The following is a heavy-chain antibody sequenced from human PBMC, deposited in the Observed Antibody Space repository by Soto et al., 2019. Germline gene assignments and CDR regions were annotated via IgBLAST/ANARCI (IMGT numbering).Heavy chain of an antibody. CDR1: GGSISSYY. CDR2: IYYSGST. Sequence: SETLSLTCTVSGGSISSYYWSWLRQPPGKGLEWIGYIYYSGSTNYNPSLKSRVTISVDTSKNQFSLKLSSVTAADTAVYYCAGGQSAQLYYYYGMDVWGQGTTVTVSS. J-gene: IGHJ6*02. CDR3: AGGQSAQLYYYYGMDV. D-gene: IGHD6-13*01. V-gene: IGHV4-59*01.